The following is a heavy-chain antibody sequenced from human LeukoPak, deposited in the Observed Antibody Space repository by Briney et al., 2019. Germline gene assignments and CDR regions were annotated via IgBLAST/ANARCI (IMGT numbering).Heavy chain of an antibody. D-gene: IGHD2-2*01. CDR2: ISSRGSTI. J-gene: IGHJ4*02. CDR3: ARVWGYCSSTSCYGGGYFDY. V-gene: IGHV3-11*04. CDR1: GFTFSDYY. Sequence: GGSLRLSCAAPGFTFSDYYMSWIRQAPGKGLEWVSYISSRGSTIYYADSVKGRFTISRDNAKNSLYLQVNSLRAEDTAVYYCARVWGYCSSTSCYGGGYFDYWGQGTLVTVSS.